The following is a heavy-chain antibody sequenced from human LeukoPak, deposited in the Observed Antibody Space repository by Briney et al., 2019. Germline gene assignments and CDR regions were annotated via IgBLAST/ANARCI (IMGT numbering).Heavy chain of an antibody. Sequence: AGGSLRLSCAASGFTFSSYGMSWVRQAPGKGLEWVSSIGSSSESTYYADSVKGRFTISRDNSRNTLYLQMNSLRGEDTAVYYCARRGLVVPAARYGMDVWGQGTTVTVSS. J-gene: IGHJ6*02. CDR2: IGSSSEST. V-gene: IGHV3-23*01. D-gene: IGHD2-2*01. CDR3: ARRGLVVPAARYGMDV. CDR1: GFTFSSYG.